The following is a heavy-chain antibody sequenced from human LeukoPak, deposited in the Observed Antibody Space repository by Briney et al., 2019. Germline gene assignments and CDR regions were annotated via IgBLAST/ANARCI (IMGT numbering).Heavy chain of an antibody. D-gene: IGHD1-26*01. Sequence: PSETLSLXCTVSGVSISSYYWSWIRQPPGKGLEWIGYIYHTGSSNYNPSLKSRVTISVDTSKNQFSLKLSSVTAADTAVYYCARIGGSYYPFDYWGQGALVTVSS. V-gene: IGHV4-59*01. CDR3: ARIGGSYYPFDY. CDR2: IYHTGSS. J-gene: IGHJ4*02. CDR1: GVSISSYY.